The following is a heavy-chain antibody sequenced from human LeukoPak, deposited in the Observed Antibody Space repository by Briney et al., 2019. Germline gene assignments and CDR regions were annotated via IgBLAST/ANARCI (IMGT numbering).Heavy chain of an antibody. CDR1: GFTFSSYA. CDR2: ISYDGSNK. CDR3: ARGHPGYSYLSSGFDY. V-gene: IGHV3-30-3*01. D-gene: IGHD5-18*01. Sequence: GGSLRLSCAASGFTFSSYAMHWVRQAPGKGLEWVAVISYDGSNKYYADSVKGRFTISRDSSKNTLYLQMNSLRAEDTAVYYCARGHPGYSYLSSGFDYWGQGTLVTVSS. J-gene: IGHJ4*02.